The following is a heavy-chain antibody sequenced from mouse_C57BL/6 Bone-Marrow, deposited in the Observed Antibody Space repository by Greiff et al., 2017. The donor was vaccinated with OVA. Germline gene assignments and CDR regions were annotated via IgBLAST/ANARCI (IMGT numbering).Heavy chain of an antibody. D-gene: IGHD3-2*02. CDR1: GYSITSGYY. V-gene: IGHV3-6*01. CDR3: ARRQLRGDFDY. J-gene: IGHJ2*01. Sequence: EVKLQESGPGLVKPSQSLSLTCSVTGYSITSGYYWNWIRQFPGNKLEWMGYISYDGSNNYNPSLKNRISITRDTSKNQFFLKLNSVTTEDTATYYCARRQLRGDFDYWGQGTTLTVSS. CDR2: ISYDGSN.